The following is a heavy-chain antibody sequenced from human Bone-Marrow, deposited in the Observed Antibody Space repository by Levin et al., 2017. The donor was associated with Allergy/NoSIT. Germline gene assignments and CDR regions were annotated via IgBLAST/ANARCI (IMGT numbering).Heavy chain of an antibody. V-gene: IGHV3-7*01. CDR2: INQDGSEE. CDR1: GFTFSIYW. Sequence: ETLSLTCGVSGFTFSIYWMSWVRQAPGKGLEWVANINQDGSEEYYVDSVKGRFTISRDNAENSLYLQMNSLRAEDTALYYCARSPTTGTVDYWGLGTLVTVSS. CDR3: ARSPTTGTVDY. J-gene: IGHJ4*02. D-gene: IGHD1-1*01.